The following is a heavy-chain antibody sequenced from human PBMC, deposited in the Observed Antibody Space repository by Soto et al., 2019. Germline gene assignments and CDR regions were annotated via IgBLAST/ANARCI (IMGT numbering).Heavy chain of an antibody. V-gene: IGHV3-23*01. Sequence: PGGSLRLSCAASVFTFSSYAMSWVRQAPGKGLEWVSAISGSGGSTYYADSVKGRFTISRDNSKNTLYLQMNSPRAEDTAVYYCAKDRPRITGTTFGYFDYWGQGTLVTVSS. CDR2: ISGSGGST. J-gene: IGHJ4*02. CDR1: VFTFSSYA. CDR3: AKDRPRITGTTFGYFDY. D-gene: IGHD1-20*01.